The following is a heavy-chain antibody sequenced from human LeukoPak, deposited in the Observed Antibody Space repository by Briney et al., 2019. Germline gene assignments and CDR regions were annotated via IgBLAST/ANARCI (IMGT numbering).Heavy chain of an antibody. V-gene: IGHV4-4*07. CDR3: ATSGSSFDYYHYIDV. CDR1: GGSISSYY. J-gene: IGHJ6*03. D-gene: IGHD3-10*01. Sequence: SETLSLTCTVSGGSISSYYWSWIRQPAGKGLEWIGRIYTSGDTAYNPSLKSRVTMSIDTSKNQFSLKLSSVTAADTAVYYCATSGSSFDYYHYIDVWGKGTTVTVSS. CDR2: IYTSGDT.